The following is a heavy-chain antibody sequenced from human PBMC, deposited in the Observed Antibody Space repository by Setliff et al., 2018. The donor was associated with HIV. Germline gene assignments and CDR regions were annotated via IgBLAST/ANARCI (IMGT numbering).Heavy chain of an antibody. CDR2: IYTSGNA. Sequence: LSLTCTVSGDSISSITYSWNWIRQLPGKGLEWIGHIYTSGNADYNPSLKSRLSISVETSKKHFSLKLSSVTAADTAVYYCAADTGFYFDSTGYSTAFDIWGPGTMVTVSS. D-gene: IGHD3-22*01. V-gene: IGHV4-31*03. J-gene: IGHJ3*02. CDR3: AADTGFYFDSTGYSTAFDI. CDR1: GDSISSITYS.